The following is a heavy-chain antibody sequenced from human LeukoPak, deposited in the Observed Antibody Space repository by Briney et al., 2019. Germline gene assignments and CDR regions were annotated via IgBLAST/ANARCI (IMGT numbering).Heavy chain of an antibody. CDR2: IIPIFGTA. CDR1: GGTFSSYA. Sequence: ASVKVSCKASGGTFSSYAISWVRQAPGQGLEWMGGIIPIFGTANYAQKFQGRVTITADESTSTAYMELSSLRSEDTAVYYCATSYYYDSSGYYGWFDPWGREPWSPSPQ. CDR3: ATSYYYDSSGYYGWFDP. J-gene: IGHJ5*02. V-gene: IGHV1-69*13. D-gene: IGHD3-22*01.